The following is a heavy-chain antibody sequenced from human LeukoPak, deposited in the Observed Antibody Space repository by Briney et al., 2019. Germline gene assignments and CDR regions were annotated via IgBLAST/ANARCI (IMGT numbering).Heavy chain of an antibody. D-gene: IGHD6-13*01. CDR1: GYSISSGYY. V-gene: IGHV4-38-2*01. J-gene: IGHJ4*02. CDR2: IYDSGST. Sequence: KPSETLSLTCAVSGYSISSGYYWGWIRQSPGKGLEWIGSIYDSGSTYYNPSLKSRVTISLDTSKSQFSLKLSSVTAADTAVYYCAISYGSSWYKAHWGQGTLVTVSS. CDR3: AISYGSSWYKAH.